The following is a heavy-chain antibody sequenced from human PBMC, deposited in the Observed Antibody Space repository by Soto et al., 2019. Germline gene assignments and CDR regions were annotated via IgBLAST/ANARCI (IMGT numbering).Heavy chain of an antibody. Sequence: PGGSLRLSCAASGFTVSSNYMSWVRQAPGKGLEWVSVIFSGGSTYYADSVKGRFTISRDNSKNTLYLQMNSLRAEDTAVYFCARPLASGYYYGMDVWGQGTTVTVSS. CDR3: ARPLASGYYYGMDV. CDR1: GFTVSSNY. V-gene: IGHV3-53*01. CDR2: IFSGGST. D-gene: IGHD1-26*01. J-gene: IGHJ6*02.